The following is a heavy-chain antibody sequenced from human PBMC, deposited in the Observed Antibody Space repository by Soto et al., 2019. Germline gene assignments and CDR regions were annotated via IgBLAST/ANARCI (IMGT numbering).Heavy chain of an antibody. CDR3: ARNGATTFRGTYGMDV. J-gene: IGHJ6*02. D-gene: IGHD3-16*01. V-gene: IGHV1-2*04. CDR1: GYTFTGYY. CDR2: INPNSGGA. Sequence: GASVKVSCKASGYTFTGYYMHWVRQAPGQGPEWMGWINPNSGGANYAQKFQGWVTMTRDASISTAYMELSRLRSDDTAVYYCARNGATTFRGTYGMDVWGQGTTVTVSS.